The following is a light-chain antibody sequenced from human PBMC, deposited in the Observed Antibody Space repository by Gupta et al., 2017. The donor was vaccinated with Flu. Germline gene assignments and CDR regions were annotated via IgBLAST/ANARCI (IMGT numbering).Light chain of an antibody. CDR2: EVS. J-gene: IGLJ3*02. V-gene: IGLV2-14*01. CDR3: SSFTDTSTLV. CDR1: SSDIGLYNY. Sequence: TSSDIGLYNYVSWYQQLPGKAPKLMIFEVSDRPSGVSNRFSGSKFGNTASLTISGLQAEDEAHFYCSSFTDTSTLVFGGGTKLTVL.